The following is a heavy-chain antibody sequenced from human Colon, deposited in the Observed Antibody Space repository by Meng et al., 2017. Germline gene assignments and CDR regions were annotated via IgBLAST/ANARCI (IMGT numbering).Heavy chain of an antibody. D-gene: IGHD5-18*01. CDR1: GGSLSSVNNQ. V-gene: IGHV4-30-4*01. J-gene: IGHJ4*02. CDR3: AREFYVDTAMVIDS. Sequence: QVQLQESGPGLVKPSQTLSLTCTVSGGSLSSVNNQWSWIRQPPGKGPEYIGYIYYDGNTYYNPSLKSRVTISIDTSKNQFSLRLNSVTAADTAVYYCAREFYVDTAMVIDSLGQGTLVTVSS. CDR2: IYYDGNT.